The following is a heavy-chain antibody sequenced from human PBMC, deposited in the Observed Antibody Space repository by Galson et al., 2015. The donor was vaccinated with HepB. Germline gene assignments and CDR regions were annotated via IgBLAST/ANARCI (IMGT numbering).Heavy chain of an antibody. J-gene: IGHJ5*02. CDR1: GGTFSSYA. CDR2: IIPIFGTA. CDR3: ATNYDSSGYPYNWFDP. Sequence: SVKVSCKASGGTFSSYAISWVRQAPGQGLEWMGRIIPIFGTANYAQKFQGRVTITADKSTSTANMELSSLRSEDTAVYYCATNYDSSGYPYNWFDPWGQGTLVTVSS. V-gene: IGHV1-69*06. D-gene: IGHD3-22*01.